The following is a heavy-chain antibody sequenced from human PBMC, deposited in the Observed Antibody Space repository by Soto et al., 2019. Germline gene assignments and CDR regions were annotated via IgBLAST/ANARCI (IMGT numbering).Heavy chain of an antibody. V-gene: IGHV3-30-3*01. CDR3: ARGYYYDSGGYYYYYGMDV. D-gene: IGHD3-22*01. Sequence: QVQLVESGGGVVQPGRTLRLSCAASGFTFSIYAMHWVRQAPGKGLEWVAVISYDGSNKYYADSVKGRFTISRDNSKNTLYLQMNSLRAEDTAVYYCARGYYYDSGGYYYYYGMDVCGQGTTVTVSS. J-gene: IGHJ6*02. CDR2: ISYDGSNK. CDR1: GFTFSIYA.